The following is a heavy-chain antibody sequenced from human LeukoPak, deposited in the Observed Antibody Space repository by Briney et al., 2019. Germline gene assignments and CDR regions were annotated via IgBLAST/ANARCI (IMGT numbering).Heavy chain of an antibody. D-gene: IGHD2-15*01. CDR3: ARGPYCSGGSCYFGGGFDP. CDR1: GGSFSGYY. Sequence: SETLSLTCAVYGGSFSGYYWSWLRHPPGKGLEWIGEINHSGSTNYNPSLKSRVTISVDTSKNQFSLKLSSVTAADTAVYYCARGPYCSGGSCYFGGGFDPWGQGTLVTVSS. CDR2: INHSGST. J-gene: IGHJ5*02. V-gene: IGHV4-34*01.